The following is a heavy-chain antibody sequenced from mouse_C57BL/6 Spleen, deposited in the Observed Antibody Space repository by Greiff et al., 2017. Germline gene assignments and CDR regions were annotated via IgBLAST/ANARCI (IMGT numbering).Heavy chain of an antibody. J-gene: IGHJ1*03. CDR3: AREDYGNYGWYFDV. D-gene: IGHD2-1*01. V-gene: IGHV3-6*01. Sequence: EVKVEESGPGLVKPSQSLSLTCSVTGYSITSGYYWNWIRQFPGNKLEWMGYISYDGSNNYNPSLKNRISITRDTSKNQFFLKLNSVTTEDTATYYCAREDYGNYGWYFDVWGTGTTVTVSS. CDR1: GYSITSGYY. CDR2: ISYDGSN.